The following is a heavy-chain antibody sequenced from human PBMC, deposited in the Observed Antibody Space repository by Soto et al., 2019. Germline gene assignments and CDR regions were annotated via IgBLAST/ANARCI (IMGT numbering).Heavy chain of an antibody. CDR1: GFTFSSYA. CDR3: AKWYYYDSRPRKYFDY. CDR2: VSGSGGTT. V-gene: IGHV3-23*01. D-gene: IGHD3-22*01. Sequence: EVQLLESGGGLVQPGRSVRLSCAASGFTFSSYAMSWVRQAPGKGLEWVSAVSGSGGTTYYADSVKGRFTISRDNSKNTVYLQMNSLRVEDTAVYYCAKWYYYDSRPRKYFDYWGQGTLVIVSS. J-gene: IGHJ4*02.